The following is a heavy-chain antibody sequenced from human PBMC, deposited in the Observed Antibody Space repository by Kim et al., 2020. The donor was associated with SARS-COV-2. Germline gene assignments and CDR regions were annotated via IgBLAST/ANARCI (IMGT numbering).Heavy chain of an antibody. J-gene: IGHJ4*02. Sequence: ASVKVSCKTSGYTFINYYIHWFRQAPGQGLEWMGMINPGGGSTSYTQKFQDRVTMTRDTSTSTVYMELNSLTSEDTAIYFCARGGMTQGDVDYSDYWGQG. CDR3: ARGGMTQGDVDYSDY. CDR2: INPGGGST. V-gene: IGHV1-46*01. CDR1: GYTFINYY. D-gene: IGHD1-1*01.